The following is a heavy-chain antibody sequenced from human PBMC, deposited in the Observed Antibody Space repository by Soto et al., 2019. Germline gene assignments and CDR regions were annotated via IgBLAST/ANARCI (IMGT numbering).Heavy chain of an antibody. Sequence: LGESLKISCKGSVYSFTSYWNGWVRQMPGKGLEWMGIIYPGDSDTRYSPSFQGQVTISADKSISTAYLQWSSLKASDTAMYYCALYYCDSSGGDAFDIWGQGPMVTLS. V-gene: IGHV5-51*01. J-gene: IGHJ3*02. CDR3: ALYYCDSSGGDAFDI. CDR2: IYPGDSDT. D-gene: IGHD3-22*01. CDR1: VYSFTSYW.